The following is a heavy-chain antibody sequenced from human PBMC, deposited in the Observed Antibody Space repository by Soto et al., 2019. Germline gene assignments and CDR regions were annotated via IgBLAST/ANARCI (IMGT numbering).Heavy chain of an antibody. CDR3: ARDAGGAADYDAFDI. J-gene: IGHJ3*02. CDR1: GFTFNTYG. CDR2: IWYDGINK. D-gene: IGHD1-26*01. V-gene: IGHV3-33*01. Sequence: PGGSLRLSCAASGFTFNTYGMHWVRQAPGKGLEWVAFIWYDGINKNYADSVQGRFTTSRDNSKNTLHLQVNSLRAEDTAVYYCARDAGGAADYDAFDIWGQGTMVTVSS.